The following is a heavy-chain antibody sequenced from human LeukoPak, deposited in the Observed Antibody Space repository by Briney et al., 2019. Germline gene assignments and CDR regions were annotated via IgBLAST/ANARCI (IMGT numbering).Heavy chain of an antibody. CDR2: ISYDGSYI. D-gene: IGHD5-24*01. CDR3: VRGDGLDKALDY. CDR1: GFNFSTYP. V-gene: IGHV3-30*04. J-gene: IGHJ4*02. Sequence: PGGSLRLSRAASGFNFSTYPMHWVRQAPGKGLEWGAIISYDGSYILYADSVKGRFTISRDNSKNTVYLQMNSLRVGDTALYYCVRGDGLDKALDYWGQGALVTVSS.